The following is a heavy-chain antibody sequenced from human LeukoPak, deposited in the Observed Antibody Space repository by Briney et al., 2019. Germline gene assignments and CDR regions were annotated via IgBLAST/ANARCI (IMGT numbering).Heavy chain of an antibody. Sequence: SETLSLTFTVSGGSISSYYWSWIRQPPGKGLEWIGYIYYSGSTNYNPSLKSRVTISVDTSKNQFSLKLSSVTAADTAVYYCARATYYYGSGSYELDYWGQGTLVTVSS. V-gene: IGHV4-59*01. D-gene: IGHD3-10*01. J-gene: IGHJ4*02. CDR2: IYYSGST. CDR1: GGSISSYY. CDR3: ARATYYYGSGSYELDY.